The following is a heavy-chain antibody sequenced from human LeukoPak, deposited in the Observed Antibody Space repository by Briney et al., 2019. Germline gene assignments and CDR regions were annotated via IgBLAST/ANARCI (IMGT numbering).Heavy chain of an antibody. CDR1: GGSISSSYYY. CDR2: MFYSRST. J-gene: IGHJ4*02. Sequence: PSETLSLTCTVSGGSISSSYYYWGWFRQPPGKGLEGIRTMFYSRSTYYNTSLKSRVTISVDTSKNQFSLKLSSVTAADTAVYYCARGTGTTGDFDSWGQGTLVTVSS. V-gene: IGHV4-39*01. D-gene: IGHD1-7*01. CDR3: ARGTGTTGDFDS.